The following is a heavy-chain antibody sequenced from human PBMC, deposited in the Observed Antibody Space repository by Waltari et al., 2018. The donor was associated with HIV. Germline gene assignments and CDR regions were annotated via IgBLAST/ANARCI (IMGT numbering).Heavy chain of an antibody. CDR1: GGYISSSY. CDR3: ASGTDSSGYYYFDY. D-gene: IGHD3-22*01. Sequence: QVQLQESGPGLVKPSETLSLTCTFSGGYISSSYWRWNRQPPGKGLEWIGYIYYSGSTNYNPSLKSRVTISVDTSKNQFSLKLSSVTAADTAVYYCASGTDSSGYYYFDYWGQGTLVTVSS. V-gene: IGHV4-59*01. CDR2: IYYSGST. J-gene: IGHJ4*02.